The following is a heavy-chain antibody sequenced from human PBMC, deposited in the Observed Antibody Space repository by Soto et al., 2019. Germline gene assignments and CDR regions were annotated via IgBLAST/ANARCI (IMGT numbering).Heavy chain of an antibody. J-gene: IGHJ4*02. CDR1: GYTFTNFY. Sequence: QVQLVQSGAEVKEPGASVKISCKGSGYTFTNFYIHWVRQAPGHGLEWMGIGNPNGGSTNYAQNFKGRITISRDTSKSTVYMDLSSLRSEDTAVYYCVRGLASGDYWGQGTLVTVSS. D-gene: IGHD6-6*01. V-gene: IGHV1-46*01. CDR3: VRGLASGDY. CDR2: GNPNGGST.